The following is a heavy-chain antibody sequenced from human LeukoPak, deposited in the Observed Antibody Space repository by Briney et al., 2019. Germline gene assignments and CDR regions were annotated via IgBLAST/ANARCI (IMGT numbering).Heavy chain of an antibody. CDR2: IYYSGST. CDR1: GSSFRTYY. CDR3: ARVAGYSSFYYFHGMDV. J-gene: IGHJ6*02. V-gene: IGHV4-59*01. Sequence: SETLSLTCTLSGSSFRTYYCSWLRQPPGKGLEWIGYIYYSGSTNYNPSLKSRVTISVDTSKKQFSLRLKSVAQATRSWYDCARVAGYSSFYYFHGMDVWGQGTTVTVSS. D-gene: IGHD6-13*01.